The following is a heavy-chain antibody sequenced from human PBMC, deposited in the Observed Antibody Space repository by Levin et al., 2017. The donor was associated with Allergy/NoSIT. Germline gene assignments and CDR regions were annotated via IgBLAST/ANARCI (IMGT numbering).Heavy chain of an antibody. V-gene: IGHV1-69*13. D-gene: IGHD5-18*01. CDR2: IIPIFGTA. J-gene: IGHJ6*02. Sequence: AASVKVSCKASGGTFSSYAISWVRQAPGQGLEWMGGIIPIFGTANYAQKFQGRVTITADESTSTAYMELSSLRSEDTAVYYCARGLPIPVDTAMVDYYYYYGMDVWGQGTTVTVSS. CDR1: GGTFSSYA. CDR3: ARGLPIPVDTAMVDYYYYYGMDV.